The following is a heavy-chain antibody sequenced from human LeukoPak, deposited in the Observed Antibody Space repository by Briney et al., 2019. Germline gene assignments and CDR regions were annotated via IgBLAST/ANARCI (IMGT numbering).Heavy chain of an antibody. Sequence: SETLSLTCTVSRGSITTDNYYWGWIRQPPGKGLEWIGTVFFTGTTHYNPSLKSRVTISIEISKNQFFLELTSVTAADTAVYYCARVPAAFYFDYWGQGSLVTVSS. J-gene: IGHJ4*02. CDR2: VFFTGTT. V-gene: IGHV4-39*07. CDR1: RGSITTDNYY. D-gene: IGHD6-25*01. CDR3: ARVPAAFYFDY.